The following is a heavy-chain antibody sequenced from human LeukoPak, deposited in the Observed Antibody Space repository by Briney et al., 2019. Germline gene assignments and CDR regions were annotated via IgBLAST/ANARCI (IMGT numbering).Heavy chain of an antibody. V-gene: IGHV3-66*01. D-gene: IGHD5-18*01. Sequence: GGSLRLSCAASGFTVSSNYMSWVRQAPGKGLEWVSVIYSGGSTYYADSVKGRFTISRDNSKNTLYLQMNSLRAEDTAVYYCARVDTASVTYFQHWGQGTLVTVSS. J-gene: IGHJ1*01. CDR3: ARVDTASVTYFQH. CDR1: GFTVSSNY. CDR2: IYSGGST.